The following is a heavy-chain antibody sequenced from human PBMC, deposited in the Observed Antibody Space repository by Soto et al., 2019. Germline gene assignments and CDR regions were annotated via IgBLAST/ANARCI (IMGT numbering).Heavy chain of an antibody. D-gene: IGHD3-3*01. CDR2: ISAYNGNT. J-gene: IGHJ5*02. Sequence: QVQLVQSGAEVKKPGASVKVSCKASGYTFTSYGISWVRQAPGQGLEWMGWISAYNGNTNYAQKLQGRLTMTTDTHTSIAYKELRSLRSDDTAVYYCARDPRITIFGVVINDWFDPWGQGTLVTVSS. V-gene: IGHV1-18*01. CDR3: ARDPRITIFGVVINDWFDP. CDR1: GYTFTSYG.